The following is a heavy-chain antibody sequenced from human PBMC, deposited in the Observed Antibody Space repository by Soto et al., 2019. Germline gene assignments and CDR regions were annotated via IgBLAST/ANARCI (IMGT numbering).Heavy chain of an antibody. D-gene: IGHD2-2*01. CDR2: IGSNGRST. CDR1: GFTFSSYW. Sequence: EVQLVESGGGLVQPGGSLRLSCAASGFTFSSYWMHWVSQVPGKGLVWVSRIGSNGRSTNYADSVKGRFTISRDNAKNTLFLQMNSLRAEDTAVYYCARDVSTSVDYWGQGTLVTVSS. CDR3: ARDVSTSVDY. J-gene: IGHJ4*02. V-gene: IGHV3-74*01.